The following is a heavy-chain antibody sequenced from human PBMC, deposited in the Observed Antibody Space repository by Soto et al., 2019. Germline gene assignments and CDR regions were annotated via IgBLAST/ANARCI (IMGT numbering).Heavy chain of an antibody. CDR1: GYSFTTYG. V-gene: IGHV1-18*01. J-gene: IGHJ6*02. CDR2: ISGYNVNT. Sequence: QVQLVQSGGEVKKPGASVKVSCKTSGYSFTTYGISWVRQAPGQGLEWMGWISGYNVNTHYAQKFQVRVSMTTDTSTSTAYMELRSMRSDDPAVYYCAREGPAPYYYYGMDVWGQGTTVTVSS. CDR3: AREGPAPYYYYGMDV.